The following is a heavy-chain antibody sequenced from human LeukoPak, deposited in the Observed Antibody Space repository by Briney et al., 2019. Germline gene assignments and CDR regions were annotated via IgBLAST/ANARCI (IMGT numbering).Heavy chain of an antibody. Sequence: GGSLRLSCEASGLTFSNYAMSWVRQAPGKVLEWVSTITASATSTYYTDSVRGRFTISRDNSKSTLYLQMSNLRAEDTAVYYCAKHFGASSGYAFDFWGQGTLVTVSS. CDR1: GLTFSNYA. D-gene: IGHD5-12*01. CDR3: AKHFGASSGYAFDF. J-gene: IGHJ4*02. V-gene: IGHV3-23*01. CDR2: ITASATST.